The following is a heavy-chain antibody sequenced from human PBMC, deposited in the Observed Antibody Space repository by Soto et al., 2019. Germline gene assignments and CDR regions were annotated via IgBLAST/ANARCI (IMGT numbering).Heavy chain of an antibody. CDR1: SGSISSGDYY. Sequence: QVQLQESGPGLVKPSRTLSLTCTVSSGSISSGDYYWSWIRQPPGKGLEWIGYIYYSGSTYYNPSLKSRVTISLDTSKNQFSLKLTSGTAADTAVYYCASGKVPATLYNMDVWGQGTTVTVSS. J-gene: IGHJ6*02. CDR2: IYYSGST. D-gene: IGHD2-2*01. V-gene: IGHV4-30-4*01. CDR3: ASGKVPATLYNMDV.